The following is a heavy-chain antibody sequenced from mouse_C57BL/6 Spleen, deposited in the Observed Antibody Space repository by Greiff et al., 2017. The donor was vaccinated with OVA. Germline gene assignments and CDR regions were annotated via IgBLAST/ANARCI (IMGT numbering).Heavy chain of an antibody. J-gene: IGHJ4*01. Sequence: EVQLQQSGPGLVKPSQSLSLTCSVTGYSITSGYYWNWIRQFPGNKLEWMGYISYDGSNNYNPSLKNRISITRDTSKNQFFLKLNSVTTEDTATYYCARVLTGAYYAMDYWGQGTSVTVSS. CDR3: ARVLTGAYYAMDY. D-gene: IGHD4-1*01. CDR2: ISYDGSN. V-gene: IGHV3-6*01. CDR1: GYSITSGYY.